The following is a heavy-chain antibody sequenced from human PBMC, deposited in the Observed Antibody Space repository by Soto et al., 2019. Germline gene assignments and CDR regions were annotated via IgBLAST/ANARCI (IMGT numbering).Heavy chain of an antibody. CDR1: GGSFSGYY. J-gene: IGHJ6*03. CDR3: ARRYDFWSGYYSASPYYYYYYMDV. CDR2: INHSRST. V-gene: IGHV4-34*01. D-gene: IGHD3-3*01. Sequence: PSETLSLTCAVYGGSFSGYYWSWIRQPPGKGLEWIGEINHSRSTNYNPSLKSRITISVDTSKNHFSLKLSSVTAADTAVYYCARRYDFWSGYYSASPYYYYYYMDVWGKGTTVTVSS.